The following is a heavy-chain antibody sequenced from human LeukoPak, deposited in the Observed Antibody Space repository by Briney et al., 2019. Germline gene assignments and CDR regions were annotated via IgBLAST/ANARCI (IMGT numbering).Heavy chain of an antibody. CDR2: ITPIFGTA. Sequence: GASVKVSCKASGGTFSSYAISWVRQAPGQGLEWMGGITPIFGTANYAQKFQGRVTITADESTSTAYMELSSLRSEDTAVYYCVRAKRIAAAAEDVWGQGTTVTVSS. V-gene: IGHV1-69*13. D-gene: IGHD6-13*01. CDR1: GGTFSSYA. J-gene: IGHJ6*02. CDR3: VRAKRIAAAAEDV.